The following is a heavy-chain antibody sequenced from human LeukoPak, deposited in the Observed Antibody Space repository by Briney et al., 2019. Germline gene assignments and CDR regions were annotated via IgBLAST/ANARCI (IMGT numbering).Heavy chain of an antibody. J-gene: IGHJ6*02. V-gene: IGHV3-73*01. CDR2: IRSKANSYAT. CDR3: TSGYPDYYYYGMDV. Sequence: GGSLRLSCAASGCTFSGSAMHWVRQASGKGLEWVGRIRSKANSYATAYAASVKGRFTISRDDSKNTAYLQMNSLKTEDTAVYYCTSGYPDYYYYGMDVWGQGTTVTVSS. CDR1: GCTFSGSA. D-gene: IGHD5-18*01.